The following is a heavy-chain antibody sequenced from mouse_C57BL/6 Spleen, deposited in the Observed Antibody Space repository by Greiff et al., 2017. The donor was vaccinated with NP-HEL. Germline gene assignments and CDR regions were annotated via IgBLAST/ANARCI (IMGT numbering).Heavy chain of an antibody. J-gene: IGHJ2*01. CDR3: ARRDYSNPFDY. D-gene: IGHD2-5*01. Sequence: QVQLHQPGAELVKPGASVKLSCKASGYTFTSYWMQWVKQRPGQGLEWIGEIDPSDSYTNYNQKFKGKATLTVDTSSSTAYMQLSSLTSEDSAVYYCARRDYSNPFDYWGQGTTLTVSS. CDR2: IDPSDSYT. V-gene: IGHV1-50*01. CDR1: GYTFTSYW.